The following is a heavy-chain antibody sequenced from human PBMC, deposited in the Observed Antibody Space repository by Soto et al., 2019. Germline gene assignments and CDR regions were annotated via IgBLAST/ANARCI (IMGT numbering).Heavy chain of an antibody. CDR3: ATTMEDSNYFYYMDV. CDR2: FVPILDIT. Sequence: QVQLVQSGAEVKKPGSSVKVSCRASGGTFGAYTFTWVRQAPGQGLEWMGRFVPILDITNSAQNIQGRVTFTADKSATTVYMERSSLRSEDTAVYYCATTMEDSNYFYYMDVWGTGTTVTVSS. D-gene: IGHD1-1*01. J-gene: IGHJ6*03. V-gene: IGHV1-69*02. CDR1: GGTFGAYT.